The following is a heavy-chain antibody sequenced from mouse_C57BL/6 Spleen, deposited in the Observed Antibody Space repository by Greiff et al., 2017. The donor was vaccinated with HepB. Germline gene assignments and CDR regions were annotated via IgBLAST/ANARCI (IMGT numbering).Heavy chain of an antibody. J-gene: IGHJ3*01. D-gene: IGHD2-4*01. CDR2: IYPRSGNT. Sequence: QVQLQQSGAELARPGASVKLSCKASGYTFTSYGISWVKQRTGQGLEWIGEIYPRSGNTYYNEKFKGKATLTADKSASTAYMELRSLTSEDSAVYFCARPYDYGFAYWGQGTLVTVSA. CDR1: GYTFTSYG. CDR3: ARPYDYGFAY. V-gene: IGHV1-81*01.